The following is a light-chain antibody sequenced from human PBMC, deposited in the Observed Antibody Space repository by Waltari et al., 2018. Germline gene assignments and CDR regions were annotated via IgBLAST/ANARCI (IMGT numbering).Light chain of an antibody. Sequence: DTQMTQSPSTLSAYVGDRVTITCRARNSMSDWLAWYQQKPGEAPKLLIYRASTLESGVPSRFSGSGSGTEFTLTISSLQPDDFATYYCQQFHSYSWTFGQGTKVEIK. V-gene: IGKV1-5*03. J-gene: IGKJ1*01. CDR1: NSMSDW. CDR2: RAS. CDR3: QQFHSYSWT.